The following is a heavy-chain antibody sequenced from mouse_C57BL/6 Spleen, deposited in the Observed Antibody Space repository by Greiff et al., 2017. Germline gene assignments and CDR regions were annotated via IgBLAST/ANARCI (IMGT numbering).Heavy chain of an antibody. CDR3: ARRYYDYDGLAY. V-gene: IGHV1-80*01. D-gene: IGHD2-4*01. Sequence: VQRVESGAELVKPGASVKISCKASGYAFSSYWMNWVKQRPGKGLEWIGQIYPGDGDTNYTGKFKGKATLTADKSSSTAYMQLSSLTSEDSAVYFCARRYYDYDGLAYWGQGTLVTVSA. J-gene: IGHJ3*01. CDR1: GYAFSSYW. CDR2: IYPGDGDT.